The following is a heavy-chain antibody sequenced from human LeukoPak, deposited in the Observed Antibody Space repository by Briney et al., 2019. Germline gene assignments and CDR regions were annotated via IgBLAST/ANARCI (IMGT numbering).Heavy chain of an antibody. Sequence: GGSLRLSCAASGFTFSTYAMTWVRQAPGKGLEWVSAISGSGDSTSYGDSVKGRFTISRDNSKNTVYLQMSSLRAEDTAVYYCAKDYPAAVNNYFDYWGRGTLVTVSS. CDR3: AKDYPAAVNNYFDY. CDR2: ISGSGDST. CDR1: GFTFSTYA. D-gene: IGHD6-13*01. V-gene: IGHV3-23*01. J-gene: IGHJ4*02.